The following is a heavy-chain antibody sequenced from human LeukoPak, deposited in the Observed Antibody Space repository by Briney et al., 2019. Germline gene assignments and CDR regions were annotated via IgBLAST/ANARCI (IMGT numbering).Heavy chain of an antibody. J-gene: IGHJ4*02. CDR3: ARMSTSSWFACDY. Sequence: GGSLRLSCAASGFTFSHYWMTWVRQAPGKGLEWVANIKQDGTEKYFVDSVRGRFTISRDNAKNSLYLQMNSLRAEDTAVYYCARMSTSSWFACDYWGQGTLVTVSS. V-gene: IGHV3-7*01. D-gene: IGHD6-13*01. CDR1: GFTFSHYW. CDR2: IKQDGTEK.